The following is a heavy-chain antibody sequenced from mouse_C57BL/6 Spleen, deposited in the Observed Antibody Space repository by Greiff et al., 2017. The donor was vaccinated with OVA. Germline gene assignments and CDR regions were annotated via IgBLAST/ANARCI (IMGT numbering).Heavy chain of an antibody. J-gene: IGHJ4*01. CDR1: GYTFTSYW. V-gene: IGHV1-50*01. CDR3: ARFPAYCGSCRDD. D-gene: IGHD1-1*01. CDR2: IDPSDSYT. Sequence: QVQLQQPGAELVKPGASVKLSCKASGYTFTSYWMQWVKQRPGQGLEWIGEIDPSDSYTNYNQKFKGKATLTVDTSSSTAYLQLSSLTSEDSAVYYGARFPAYCGSCRDDWGQGTSVTVSS.